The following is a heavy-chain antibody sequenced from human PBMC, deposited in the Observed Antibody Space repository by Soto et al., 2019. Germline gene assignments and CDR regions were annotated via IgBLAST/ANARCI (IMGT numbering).Heavy chain of an antibody. CDR2: ITGSGNTI. CDR3: ARGGSYFDY. Sequence: GGSLRLSCAASGFTFSSYEMNWVRQAPGKGLEWVSYITGSGNTIHYADSVKGRFTISRDNAKNSMYLQMNSLRAEDTAVYYCARGGSYFDYWGQGTLVTVSS. CDR1: GFTFSSYE. D-gene: IGHD1-26*01. J-gene: IGHJ4*02. V-gene: IGHV3-48*03.